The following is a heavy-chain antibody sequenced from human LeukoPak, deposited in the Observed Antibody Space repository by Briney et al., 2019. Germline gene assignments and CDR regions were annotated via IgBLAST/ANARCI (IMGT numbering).Heavy chain of an antibody. Sequence: SGTLSLTCTVSGGSLNYDYWSWIRQSPGKRLEWVGYIHYSGGTNYSPSPNSRVTISVDTSKNQFSLKLSSVTAADTSLYYCATLRGASTAVFVSWGQGTLVTVSS. J-gene: IGHJ4*02. CDR1: GGSLNYDY. D-gene: IGHD2-21*02. CDR3: ATLRGASTAVFVS. CDR2: IHYSGGT. V-gene: IGHV4-59*08.